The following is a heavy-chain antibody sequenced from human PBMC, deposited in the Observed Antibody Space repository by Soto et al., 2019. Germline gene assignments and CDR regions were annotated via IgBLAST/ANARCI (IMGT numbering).Heavy chain of an antibody. Sequence: SETLSLTCTVSGASISGLYWSWIRKSAGKGLEWIGRIYATGTTDYNPSLKSRVMMSVDTSKKQFSLKLRSVTAADTAVYYCVRDGTKTLRDWFDPWGQGISVTVSS. CDR1: GASISGLY. D-gene: IGHD1-1*01. CDR3: VRDGTKTLRDWFDP. V-gene: IGHV4-4*07. J-gene: IGHJ5*02. CDR2: IYATGTT.